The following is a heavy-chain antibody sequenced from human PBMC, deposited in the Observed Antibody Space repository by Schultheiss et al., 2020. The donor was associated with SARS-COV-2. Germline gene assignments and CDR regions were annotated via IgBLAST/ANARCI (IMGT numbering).Heavy chain of an antibody. V-gene: IGHV4-59*01. Sequence: SETLSLTCTVSGGSISSYYWSWIRQPPGKGLEWIGYVYYSGLTSYISSLKGRVTISLDTSRNQFSLKLRSVSAADTAVYYCARGWNPRVAFDIWGQGTMVTVSS. CDR1: GGSISSYY. D-gene: IGHD1-1*01. CDR3: ARGWNPRVAFDI. J-gene: IGHJ3*02. CDR2: VYYSGLT.